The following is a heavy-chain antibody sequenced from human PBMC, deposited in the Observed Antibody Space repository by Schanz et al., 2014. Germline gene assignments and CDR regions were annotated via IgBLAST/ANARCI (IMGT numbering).Heavy chain of an antibody. CDR3: ARAGYDADNWFDP. CDR2: ISSASSTI. D-gene: IGHD2-2*01. Sequence: VQLVESGGGVVQPGRSLRLSCVASGFTFSSYGMHWVRQAPGKGLEWVSYISSASSTINYADSVKGRFTISRDNAKNSLFLQMNSLRAEDTAVYYCARAGYDADNWFDPWGQGTLVTVSS. V-gene: IGHV3-48*01. J-gene: IGHJ5*02. CDR1: GFTFSSYG.